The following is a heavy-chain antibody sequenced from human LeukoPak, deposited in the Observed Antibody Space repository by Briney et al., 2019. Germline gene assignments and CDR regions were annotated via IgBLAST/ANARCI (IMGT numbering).Heavy chain of an antibody. J-gene: IGHJ3*02. D-gene: IGHD3-3*01. CDR3: ARVRGAFDI. V-gene: IGHV4-38-2*02. CDR1: GYSISSGYY. Sequence: SETLSLTCTVSGYSISSGYYWGWIRQPPGKGLEWIGSIYHSGSTYYNPSLKSRVTISVDTSKNQFSLKLCSVTAADTAVYYCARVRGAFDIWGQGTMVTVSS. CDR2: IYHSGST.